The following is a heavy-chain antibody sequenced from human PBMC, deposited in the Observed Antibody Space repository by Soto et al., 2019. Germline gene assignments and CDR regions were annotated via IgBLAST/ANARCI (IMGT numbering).Heavy chain of an antibody. CDR2: INPNSDET. CDR1: GYTFSDYY. D-gene: IGHD5-12*01. J-gene: IGHJ4*02. Sequence: QVQLVQSGAEVKKPGASVKVSCKASGYTFSDYYIHWVRQAPGQGLEWMGWINPNSDETNHEQKFQGRVTMTRDTSISTAYMELNRLRSDDTAVYYCARDRGYSGYELDYWGQGTLVTVSS. CDR3: ARDRGYSGYELDY. V-gene: IGHV1-2*02.